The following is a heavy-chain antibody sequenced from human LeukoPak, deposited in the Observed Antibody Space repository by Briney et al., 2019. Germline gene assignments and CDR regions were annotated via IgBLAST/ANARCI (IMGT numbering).Heavy chain of an antibody. J-gene: IGHJ5*02. D-gene: IGHD3-10*01. CDR2: IYYSGRT. Sequence: SETLSLTCSVSGGSISSSSYWWGWIRQPPGKGLEWIGSIYYSGRTFYNPSLKSRVTISIDTSKNQFSLKLSSVTAADTAVYYCAREAVGGSGSYSVDPWGQGTLVTVSS. CDR3: AREAVGGSGSYSVDP. V-gene: IGHV4-39*07. CDR1: GGSISSSSYW.